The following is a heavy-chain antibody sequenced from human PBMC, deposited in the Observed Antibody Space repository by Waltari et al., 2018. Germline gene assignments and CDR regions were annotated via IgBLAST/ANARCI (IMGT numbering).Heavy chain of an antibody. J-gene: IGHJ4*02. CDR2: IYYSGGT. Sequence: QVQLQESGPGLLKPSQTLSLTCSVSGGSVNNGEFFWSWIRQPPGKGLEWIGYIYYSGGTYYNPSLKSRLTMSVDTSKNQFSLNLRSVTAADTAVYYCARREGYNSLDYWGQGILVTVSS. CDR3: ARREGYNSLDY. CDR1: GGSVNNGEFF. D-gene: IGHD1-1*01. V-gene: IGHV4-30-4*01.